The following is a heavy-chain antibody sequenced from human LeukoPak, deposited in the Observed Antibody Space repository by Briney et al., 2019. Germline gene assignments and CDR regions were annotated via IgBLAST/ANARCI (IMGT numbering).Heavy chain of an antibody. J-gene: IGHJ4*02. D-gene: IGHD6-13*01. V-gene: IGHV4-38-2*01. CDR2: IYHSGST. CDR3: ARVKQQLVSVFDY. CDR1: GYSISSGYY. Sequence: SETLSLTCAVSGYSISSGYYWGWIRQPPGKGLEWIGSIYHSGSTYYNPSLKSRVTISVDTSKNQFSLKLSSVTAADTAVYYCARVKQQLVSVFDYWGQGTLVTVSS.